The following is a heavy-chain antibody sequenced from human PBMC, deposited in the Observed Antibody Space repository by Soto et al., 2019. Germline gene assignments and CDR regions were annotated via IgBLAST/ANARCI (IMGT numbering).Heavy chain of an antibody. CDR2: ISYDGSNK. V-gene: IGHV3-30*03. CDR1: GFTFSSYG. J-gene: IGHJ1*01. Sequence: QVQLVESGGGVVQPGRSLRLSCAASGFTFSSYGMHWVRQAPGKGLEWVAVISYDGSNKYYADSVKGRFTISRDNSKNTLYLQMNSLRAEDTAVYYCALAGGDAEYFQHWGQGTLVTVSS. CDR3: ALAGGDAEYFQH. D-gene: IGHD3-16*01.